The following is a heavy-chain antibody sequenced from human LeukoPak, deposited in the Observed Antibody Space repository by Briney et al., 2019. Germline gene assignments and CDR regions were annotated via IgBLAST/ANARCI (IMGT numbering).Heavy chain of an antibody. CDR1: GYTFTSYG. J-gene: IGHJ4*02. V-gene: IGHV1-18*01. Sequence: ASVKVSCKASGYTFTSYGISWVRQAPGQGLEWMGWISAYNGNTNYAQKLQGRVTMTTDTSTSTAYMELRSLRSDDTAVYYCARLRVAYYDFWSGYQNFDYWGQGTLVTVSS. D-gene: IGHD3-3*01. CDR3: ARLRVAYYDFWSGYQNFDY. CDR2: ISAYNGNT.